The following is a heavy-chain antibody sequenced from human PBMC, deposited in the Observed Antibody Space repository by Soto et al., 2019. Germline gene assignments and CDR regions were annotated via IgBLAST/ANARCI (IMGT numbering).Heavy chain of an antibody. V-gene: IGHV3-23*01. CDR3: ARDLAADPNNWFDP. D-gene: IGHD2-15*01. CDR2: ISDGGGKT. J-gene: IGHJ5*02. CDR1: GFTFSSYA. Sequence: GGSLRLSCAASGFTFSSYAMSWVRQAPGKGLEWVSEISDGGGKTYYADSVKGRFTISRDNAKNTLYLQMNSLRAEDTAVYYCARDLAADPNNWFDPWGQGTLVTVSS.